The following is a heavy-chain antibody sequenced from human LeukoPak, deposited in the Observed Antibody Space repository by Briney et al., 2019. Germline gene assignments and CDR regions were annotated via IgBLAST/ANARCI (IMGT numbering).Heavy chain of an antibody. CDR1: GFTFSDYY. CDR3: ARGGDVLDY. CDR2: ITTVSISYT. D-gene: IGHD3-16*01. V-gene: IGHV3-11*06. J-gene: IGHJ4*02. Sequence: GGSLRLSCAAPGFTFSDYYMSWIRQAPGKGLEWVSYITTVSISYTNHADSVKGRFTISRDYAKNSLYLQMNSLRAEDTGGYYCARGGDVLDYWGQGTLVTVSS.